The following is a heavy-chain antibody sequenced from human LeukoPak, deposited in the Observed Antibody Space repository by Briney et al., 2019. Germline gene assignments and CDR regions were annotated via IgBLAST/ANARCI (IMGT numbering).Heavy chain of an antibody. D-gene: IGHD3-10*01. J-gene: IGHJ4*02. Sequence: GGSLRLSCAASGFTFSSYGMHWVRQAPGKGLDWVAVISYDGSNKYYADSVKGRFTISRDNSKNTPYLQMNSLRAEDTAVYYCAKDWDSMVRGDHWGQGTLVTVSS. CDR2: ISYDGSNK. V-gene: IGHV3-30*18. CDR1: GFTFSSYG. CDR3: AKDWDSMVRGDH.